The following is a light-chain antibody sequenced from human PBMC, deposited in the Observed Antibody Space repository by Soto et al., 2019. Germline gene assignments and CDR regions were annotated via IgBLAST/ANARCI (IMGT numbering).Light chain of an antibody. CDR2: DAS. Sequence: DTQMTQSPSSLAASVGDRVTITCHASEAISNCLNWYQQKPGKAPKLLIYDASNLETGVPSRFNGSGAETDVTFTVSSLQPEDIATYYCQQDDNLPHTFGQGTKLQIK. CDR3: QQDDNLPHT. J-gene: IGKJ2*01. CDR1: EAISNC. V-gene: IGKV1-33*01.